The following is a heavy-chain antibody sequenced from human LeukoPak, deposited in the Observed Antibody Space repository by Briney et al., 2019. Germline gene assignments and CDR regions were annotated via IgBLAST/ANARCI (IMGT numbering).Heavy chain of an antibody. CDR3: ARGQRDRAFRAPNYYYYMDV. V-gene: IGHV1-8*03. Sequence: GASVKVSCKASGYTFTSYDINWVRQATGQGLEWMGWMNPNSGNTGYAQKFQGRVTITRNTSISTAYMELSSLRSEDTAVYYCARGQRDRAFRAPNYYYYMDVWGKGTTVTISS. J-gene: IGHJ6*03. CDR2: MNPNSGNT. CDR1: GYTFTSYD. D-gene: IGHD1-14*01.